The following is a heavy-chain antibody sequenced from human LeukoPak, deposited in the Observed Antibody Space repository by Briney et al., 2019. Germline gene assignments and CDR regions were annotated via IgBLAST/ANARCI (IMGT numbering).Heavy chain of an antibody. J-gene: IGHJ4*02. D-gene: IGHD5/OR15-5a*01. CDR1: GGSISSYY. Sequence: SETLSLTCTVSGGSISSYYWSWVRQPPGKGLEWIGYIYYSGSTYYNPSLKSRVTISVDTSKNQFSLKLSSVTAADTAVYYCASSRGSTIIGGFYFDYWGQGTLVTVSS. CDR2: IYYSGST. V-gene: IGHV4-59*12. CDR3: ASSRGSTIIGGFYFDY.